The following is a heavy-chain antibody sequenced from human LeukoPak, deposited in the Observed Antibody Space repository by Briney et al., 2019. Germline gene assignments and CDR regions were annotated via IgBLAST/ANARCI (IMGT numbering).Heavy chain of an antibody. V-gene: IGHV3-30*04. CDR2: ISYDGSNK. D-gene: IGHD2-15*01. CDR3: ARDRSPYCSGGSCYPAWFDP. Sequence: PGGSLRLSCAASGFTFSSYAMHWVRQAPGKGLEWVAVISYDGSNKYYADSVKGRFTISRDNYKNTLYLQMNSLRAEDTAVYYRARDRSPYCSGGSCYPAWFDPWGQGALVTVSS. J-gene: IGHJ5*02. CDR1: GFTFSSYA.